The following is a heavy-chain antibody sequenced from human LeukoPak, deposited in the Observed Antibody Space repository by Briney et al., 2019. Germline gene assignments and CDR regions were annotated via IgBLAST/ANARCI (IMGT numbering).Heavy chain of an antibody. CDR1: GFTFSNYE. V-gene: IGHV3-48*03. CDR3: ARHLSGVTGYTYGRGIDY. CDR2: ISSSGSTI. Sequence: GGSLRLSCEASGFTFSNYEMNWVRQAPGKGLEWVSYISSSGSTIYYADSVKGRFTISRDNAKTSLYLQMISLRAEDTAVYYCARHLSGVTGYTYGRGIDYWGQGTLVTVSS. D-gene: IGHD5-18*01. J-gene: IGHJ4*02.